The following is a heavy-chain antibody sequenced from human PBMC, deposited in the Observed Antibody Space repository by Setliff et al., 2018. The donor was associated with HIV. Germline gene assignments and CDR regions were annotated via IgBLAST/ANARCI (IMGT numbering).Heavy chain of an antibody. J-gene: IGHJ4*02. V-gene: IGHV1-69*05. D-gene: IGHD3-22*01. CDR2: IIPIFGTA. CDR1: GGTFSSYA. CDR3: AGGLWDYYDSSGYPTSYYFDY. Sequence: SVKVSCKASGGTFSSYAISWVRQAPGQGLEWMGGIIPIFGTANYAQKFQGRVTITTDESTSTAYMELSSLRSEETAVYYCAGGLWDYYDSSGYPTSYYFDYWGQGTLVTVSS.